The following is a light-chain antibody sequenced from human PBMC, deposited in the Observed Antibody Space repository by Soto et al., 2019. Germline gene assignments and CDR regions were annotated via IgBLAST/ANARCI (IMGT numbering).Light chain of an antibody. CDR3: QQYNSYSSTWT. Sequence: DIQMTQSPSTLSASVGDRVTITFRASQSISSWLAWYQQKPGKAPKLLIYKASSLESGVPSRFSGSGSGTEFTLTISSLQPDDFATYYCQQYNSYSSTWTFGQGTKVDIK. CDR2: KAS. J-gene: IGKJ1*01. V-gene: IGKV1-5*03. CDR1: QSISSW.